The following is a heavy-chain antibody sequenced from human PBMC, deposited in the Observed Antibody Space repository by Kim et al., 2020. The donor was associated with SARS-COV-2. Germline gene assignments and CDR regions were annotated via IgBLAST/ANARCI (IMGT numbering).Heavy chain of an antibody. Sequence: ASVKVSCKASGYTFTSYAMNWVRQAPGQGLEWMGWINTNTGNPTYAQGFTGRFVFSLDTSVSTAYLQISSLKAEDTAVYYCARDPRDTNFGVVIRLSSYYYGMDVWGQGTTVTVSS. CDR3: ARDPRDTNFGVVIRLSSYYYGMDV. CDR2: INTNTGNP. CDR1: GYTFTSYA. J-gene: IGHJ6*02. D-gene: IGHD3-3*01. V-gene: IGHV7-4-1*02.